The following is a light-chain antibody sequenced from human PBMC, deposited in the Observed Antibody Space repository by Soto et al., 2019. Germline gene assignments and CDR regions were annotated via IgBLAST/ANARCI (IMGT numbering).Light chain of an antibody. J-gene: IGLJ1*01. CDR1: SSDVGGYNY. CDR2: EAN. CDR3: SSYAGSSNV. Sequence: QSALTQPHSASGSPGQSVAISCTGTSSDVGGYNYVSWYQQHPGKAPKLMIYEANKRPSGVPDRFSGSKSGNTASLTVSGLQAEDEAEYYCSSYAGSSNVFGTGTKVT. V-gene: IGLV2-8*01.